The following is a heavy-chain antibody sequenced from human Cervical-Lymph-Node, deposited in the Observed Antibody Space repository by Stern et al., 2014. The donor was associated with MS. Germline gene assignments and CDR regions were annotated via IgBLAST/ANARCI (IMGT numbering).Heavy chain of an antibody. V-gene: IGHV3-30-3*01. D-gene: IGHD3-10*01. CDR3: ARDPSRFGDNGYLDF. J-gene: IGHJ4*02. Sequence: VQLVESGGGLVQPGKSLRLSCAASGFTFSSFAMHWVRQAPGQGLQWLAVISHDGTNKYYAASVKGRFTISRDKSNNAVYLQISSLRLDDTAVYFRARDPSRFGDNGYLDFWGQGTLVTVSS. CDR1: GFTFSSFA. CDR2: ISHDGTNK.